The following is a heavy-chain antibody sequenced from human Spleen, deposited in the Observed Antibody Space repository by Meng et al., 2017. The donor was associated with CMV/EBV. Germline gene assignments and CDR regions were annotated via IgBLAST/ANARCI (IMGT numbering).Heavy chain of an antibody. CDR2: ISSSGRTI. D-gene: IGHD2/OR15-2a*01. CDR3: ATEKNSAFDV. CDR1: GFTFSSYA. J-gene: IGHJ3*01. Sequence: GGSLRLSCAASGFTFSSYAMHWVRQAPGKGLEWVSYISSSGRTIYYADSVKGRFTISRDNAKTSLFLQMTSLRAEDTAVYYCATEKNSAFDVWGQGTMVTVSS. V-gene: IGHV3-48*03.